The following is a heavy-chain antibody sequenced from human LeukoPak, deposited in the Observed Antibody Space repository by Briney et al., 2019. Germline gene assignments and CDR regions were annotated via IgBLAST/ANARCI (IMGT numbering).Heavy chain of an antibody. Sequence: GGSLRLSCAASGFTFDDYAMHWVRQAPGKGLEWVSLISWDGGSTYYADSVKGRFTISRDNSKNSLYLQMNSLRAEDTALYYCARADTAMVRLAMDVWGKGTTVTVSS. J-gene: IGHJ6*04. V-gene: IGHV3-43D*03. D-gene: IGHD5-18*01. CDR1: GFTFDDYA. CDR2: ISWDGGST. CDR3: ARADTAMVRLAMDV.